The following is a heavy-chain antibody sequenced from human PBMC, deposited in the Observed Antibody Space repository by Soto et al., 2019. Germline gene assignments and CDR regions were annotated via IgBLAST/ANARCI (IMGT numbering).Heavy chain of an antibody. CDR3: ARRSSSGYFDY. J-gene: IGHJ4*02. V-gene: IGHV3-23*01. CDR1: GFTFSSYA. Sequence: EVQLLESGGGLVQPGGSLRLSCAASGFTFSSYAMDCVRQAPGRGLEWSSVMSGSDGRTYYADSVKGRFTISRDNSKNTLKRQRNSLRAEDTAVYYCARRSSSGYFDYWGQGPLVTVSS. D-gene: IGHD6-13*01. CDR2: MSGSDGRT.